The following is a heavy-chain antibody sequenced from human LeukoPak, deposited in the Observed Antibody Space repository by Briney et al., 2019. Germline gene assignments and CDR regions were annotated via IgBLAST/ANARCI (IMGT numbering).Heavy chain of an antibody. D-gene: IGHD3-10*01. CDR3: ARGYHGSGGTCFDH. CDR1: GFNFKTHS. Sequence: PGGPLRLSCAASGFNFKTHSIHWVRQAPGKGLDWVAGISYDGDNKYYADSVKGRFAVSRDNSKNTVDLQMDSLTPEDTGLYYCARGYHGSGGTCFDHWGQGSLVTVSS. CDR2: ISYDGDNK. J-gene: IGHJ4*02. V-gene: IGHV3-30*09.